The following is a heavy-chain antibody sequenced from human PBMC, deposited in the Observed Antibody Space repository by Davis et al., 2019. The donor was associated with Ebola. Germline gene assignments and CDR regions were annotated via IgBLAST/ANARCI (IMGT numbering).Heavy chain of an antibody. CDR2: ISSSSTYT. D-gene: IGHD2-15*01. J-gene: IGHJ6*02. Sequence: GESLKISCAASGFTFSDYYMAWIRQAPGKGLEWIAYISSSSTYTYYADSVKGRFTISRDNAKNSLYLQMNSLSVEDTAVYYCARDWVDYGMDVWGQGTTVTVSS. CDR3: ARDWVDYGMDV. CDR1: GFTFSDYY. V-gene: IGHV3-11*05.